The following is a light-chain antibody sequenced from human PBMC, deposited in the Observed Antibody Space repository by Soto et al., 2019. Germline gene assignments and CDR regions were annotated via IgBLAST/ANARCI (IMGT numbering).Light chain of an antibody. CDR2: DVV. Sequence: QYALTQPASVSGSPGQSITISCTGSSSDIGYYNYVSWYQHHPGKAPQLIIFDVVNRPSGVSNRFSGSKSGNTASLTIFGPQAEDETDYYCLSYKSTTMYVFGTRTKVTVL. CDR1: SSDIGYYNY. J-gene: IGLJ1*01. V-gene: IGLV2-14*03. CDR3: LSYKSTTMYV.